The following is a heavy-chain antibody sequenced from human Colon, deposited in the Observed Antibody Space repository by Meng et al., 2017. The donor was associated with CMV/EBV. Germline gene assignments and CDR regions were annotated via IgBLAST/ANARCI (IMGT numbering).Heavy chain of an antibody. V-gene: IGHV1-2*04. CDR2: IDPNTGDT. Sequence: QVQLVQSGAEVKKPGASVKVSCKASGYTFSNYYMHWVRLAPGQGLEWMGWIDPNTGDTKFAVKFQGWVTLTTNTSISTAYIELSRLKSDDTAVYYCTRGTGYNYSTGYLDYWGQGTLVTVSS. CDR3: TRGTGYNYSTGYLDY. CDR1: GYTFSNYY. J-gene: IGHJ4*02. D-gene: IGHD5-24*01.